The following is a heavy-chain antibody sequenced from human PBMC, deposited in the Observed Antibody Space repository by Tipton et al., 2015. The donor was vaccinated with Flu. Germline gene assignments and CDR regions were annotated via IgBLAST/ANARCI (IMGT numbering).Heavy chain of an antibody. CDR2: MNPNSANT. D-gene: IGHD6-6*01. J-gene: IGHJ5*02. CDR1: GYTFTSYD. CDR3: ARGPGRDIAVRGWFDP. V-gene: IGHV1-8*01. Sequence: QAQLVQSGAEVKKPGASVKVSCETSGYTFTSYDINWVRQATGQGLEWMGWMNPNSANTGYAQKFQGRVSMTRNTSISTAYMELNSLTSDDTAVYYCARGPGRDIAVRGWFDPWGQGTLVTVSS.